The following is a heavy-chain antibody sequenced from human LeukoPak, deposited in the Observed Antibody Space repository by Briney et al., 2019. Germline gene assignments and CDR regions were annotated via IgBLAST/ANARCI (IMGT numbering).Heavy chain of an antibody. CDR3: AVGITILGVAASFDT. V-gene: IGHV4-34*01. J-gene: IGHJ5*02. CDR1: GASYNAYY. CDR2: IDHRGTA. D-gene: IGHD3-3*01. Sequence: SETLSLTCAVYGASYNAYYWSWIRQPPGKGLEWIGDIDHRGTATYNPSLKSRLTISADASKNQFSLKLNSVTDADTAVYYCAVGITILGVAASFDTWGQGNLVIVSS.